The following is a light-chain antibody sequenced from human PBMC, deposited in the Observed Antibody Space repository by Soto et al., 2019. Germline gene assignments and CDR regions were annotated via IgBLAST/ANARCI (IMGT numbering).Light chain of an antibody. CDR2: GNS. J-gene: IGLJ1*01. CDR3: QSYDSSLNYV. V-gene: IGLV1-40*01. CDR1: SSNIGAGYD. Sequence: QSALTQPPSVSGAPGQRVTISCTGSSSNIGAGYDVHWYQQLPGTAPKLLIYGNSNRPSGVPDRFSGSKSGTSASLAITGLQAEDEADYYCQSYDSSLNYVFGTGTKVTV.